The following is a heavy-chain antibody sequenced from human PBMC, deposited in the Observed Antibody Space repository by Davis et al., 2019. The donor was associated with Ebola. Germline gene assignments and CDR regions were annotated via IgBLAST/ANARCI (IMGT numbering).Heavy chain of an antibody. CDR2: ISFDGVNR. V-gene: IGHV3-30*18. J-gene: IGHJ5*02. CDR1: GFKFSTYG. D-gene: IGHD5-18*01. CDR3: AKGSTAMA. Sequence: PGGSLRLSCAASGFKFSTYGMQWVRQAPGKGLEWVAVISFDGVNRYYPDSVKGRFTISRDNSKKTLYLQMNSLRAEDTAVYYCAKGSTAMAWGQGTLVTVSS.